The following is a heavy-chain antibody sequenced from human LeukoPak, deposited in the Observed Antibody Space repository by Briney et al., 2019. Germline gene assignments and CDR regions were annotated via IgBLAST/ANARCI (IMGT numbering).Heavy chain of an antibody. D-gene: IGHD2-15*01. V-gene: IGHV3-23*05. CDR3: AKGTFRYCSGSSCYPFDS. Sequence: PGGALRLSCAASGVSFSDYAMSSGRPGPREGLECVTVITNTGTATAYADSVKGRFTISRDNSKNTLYLQMNRLSAEDTAVYYCAKGTFRYCSGSSCYPFDSWGQGTLVTVSS. CDR1: GVSFSDYA. J-gene: IGHJ4*02. CDR2: ITNTGTAT.